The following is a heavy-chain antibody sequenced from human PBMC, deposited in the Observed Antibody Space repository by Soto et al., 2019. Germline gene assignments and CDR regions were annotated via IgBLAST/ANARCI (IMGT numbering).Heavy chain of an antibody. Sequence: TGGSLRLSCTTSGFTFRTYAMAWVRQAPGKGLEWVSVTGVTGGGTYYGDSVKGRFTISRDDSKNTLYLQMNGLRADDSAVYYCAREFESGYYFFDYWGQGALVTVSS. J-gene: IGHJ4*02. CDR3: AREFESGYYFFDY. CDR2: TGVTGGGT. D-gene: IGHD3-3*01. V-gene: IGHV3-23*01. CDR1: GFTFRTYA.